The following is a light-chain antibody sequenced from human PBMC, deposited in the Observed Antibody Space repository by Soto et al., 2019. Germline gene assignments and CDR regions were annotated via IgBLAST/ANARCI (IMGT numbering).Light chain of an antibody. Sequence: QSVLTQPASVSGSPGQSNTISCTGTSSDVGSYNLVSWYQQHPGKAPKLMIYEVSKWPSGVSNRFSGSKSGNTASLTISGLQAEDEADYYCCSYAGSSTFYVFGTGTKLTVL. V-gene: IGLV2-23*02. CDR3: CSYAGSSTFYV. CDR2: EVS. J-gene: IGLJ1*01. CDR1: SSDVGSYNL.